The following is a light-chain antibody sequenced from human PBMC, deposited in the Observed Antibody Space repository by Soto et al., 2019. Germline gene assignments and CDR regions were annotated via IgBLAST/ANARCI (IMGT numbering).Light chain of an antibody. J-gene: IGLJ2*01. Sequence: QSVPTQPPSASGSPGQSATISCTGTSSDVGGYNYVSWYQQYPGKAPKLIIYEVSRRPSGVPDRFAGSKSGNTASLTVSGLQAEDEADYYCSSYASSSTGVFGGGTQLTVL. V-gene: IGLV2-8*01. CDR1: SSDVGGYNY. CDR3: SSYASSSTGV. CDR2: EVS.